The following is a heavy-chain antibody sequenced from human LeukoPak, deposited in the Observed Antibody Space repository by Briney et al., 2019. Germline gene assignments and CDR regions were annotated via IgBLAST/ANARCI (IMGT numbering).Heavy chain of an antibody. D-gene: IGHD6-13*01. CDR3: ARDAPQVSAAGVLAS. CDR2: MYSGGDT. Sequence: PGGSLRLSCAASGFTVSSTYMSWVRQAPGKGLEWVSVMYSGGDTYYANSVKGRFTFSRDISKNTLFLQMNGLTTEDTAMYYCARDAPQVSAAGVLASWGQGTLVTVSS. V-gene: IGHV3-53*01. J-gene: IGHJ5*02. CDR1: GFTVSSTY.